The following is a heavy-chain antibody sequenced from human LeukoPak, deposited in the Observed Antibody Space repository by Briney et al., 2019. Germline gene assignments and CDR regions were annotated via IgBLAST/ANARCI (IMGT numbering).Heavy chain of an antibody. CDR1: GGSISSDSYY. CDR2: IYYSGST. CDR3: ARDRYGDYLPYIDY. J-gene: IGHJ4*02. Sequence: SSETLSLTCTVSGGSISSDSYYWGWIRQPPGKGLEWIGSIYYSGSTYYNPSLKSRVTISVDTSKNQFSLKLSSVTAADTAVYYCARDRYGDYLPYIDYWGQGTLVTASS. D-gene: IGHD4-17*01. V-gene: IGHV4-39*07.